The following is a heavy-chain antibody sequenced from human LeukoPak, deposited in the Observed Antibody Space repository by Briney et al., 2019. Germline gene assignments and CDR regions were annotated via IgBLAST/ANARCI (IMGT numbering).Heavy chain of an antibody. D-gene: IGHD4-23*01. CDR3: ARGGGYNYMDV. V-gene: IGHV4-34*01. CDR2: INHGGSN. Sequence: NPSETLSLTCVVYGVSFSDYDWSWIRQPPGKGLEWVGEINHGGSNNYNPSLKSRVTMSVDTTMNQFSLEVSSVTAADTAVYYCARGGGYNYMDVWGKGTTVTVSS. CDR1: GVSFSDYD. J-gene: IGHJ6*03.